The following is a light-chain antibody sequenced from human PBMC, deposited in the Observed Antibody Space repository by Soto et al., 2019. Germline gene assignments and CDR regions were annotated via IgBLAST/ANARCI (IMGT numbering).Light chain of an antibody. J-gene: IGKJ5*01. Sequence: DIQMTQSPSSLSASVGDRVTITCQASQDISNYLNWYQQKPGKAPKLLIYDASNLETGVPSRFSGGESGKEFTLIISRLQPEDVGTYYYQQSYTSASITFVQGTRLEMK. V-gene: IGKV1-33*01. CDR2: DAS. CDR3: QQSYTSASIT. CDR1: QDISNY.